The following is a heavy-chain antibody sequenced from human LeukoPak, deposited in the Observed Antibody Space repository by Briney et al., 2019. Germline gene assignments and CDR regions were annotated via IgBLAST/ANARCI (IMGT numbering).Heavy chain of an antibody. J-gene: IGHJ4*02. CDR3: AKGSLRDGYF. V-gene: IGHV3-23*01. D-gene: IGHD5-12*01. Sequence: PGGSLRLSCAASRFIFSSYAMGWVRQAPGKGLEWVSGVSGSGVSTHTYYADSVKGRFTISRDNSKNTLYLQMNSLRVEDTAVYYCAKGSLRDGYFWGQGTLVTVSS. CDR1: RFIFSSYA. CDR2: VSGSGVSTHT.